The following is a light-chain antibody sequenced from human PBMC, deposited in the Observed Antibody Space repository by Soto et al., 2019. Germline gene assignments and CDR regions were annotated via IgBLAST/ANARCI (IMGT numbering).Light chain of an antibody. J-gene: IGKJ2*01. Sequence: IVLTQSPVTLALSPGERATLSFRASRSFASSVLGCYQQKPGHAPRRLIYAASTRAPGIPDRFSGSGSATAFTLTIGRLEHEDSAVYYCQHYDSAPPYTFGHATPLEI. CDR1: RSFASSV. V-gene: IGKV3-20*01. CDR3: QHYDSAPPYT. CDR2: AAS.